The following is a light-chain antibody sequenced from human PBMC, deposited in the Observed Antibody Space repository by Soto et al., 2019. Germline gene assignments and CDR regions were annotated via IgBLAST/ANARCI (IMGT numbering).Light chain of an antibody. CDR1: QNVNKW. V-gene: IGKV1-5*01. Sequence: DIQMTQSPSTLSASVGDRVTITCRASQNVNKWVAWYQQQPGKAPKFLIYDASILESGVPSRFSGSGSGTEFTLSISSLQPDDFATYYCQRYNSNSRTFGQGTRV. CDR2: DAS. J-gene: IGKJ1*01. CDR3: QRYNSNSRT.